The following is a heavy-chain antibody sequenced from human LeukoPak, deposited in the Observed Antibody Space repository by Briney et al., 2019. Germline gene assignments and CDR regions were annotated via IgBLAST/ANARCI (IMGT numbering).Heavy chain of an antibody. J-gene: IGHJ3*02. CDR2: INSDARNT. CDR3: ASGIGVGDSFDI. CDR1: GFTFSSYL. Sequence: PGGSLRLSCAASGFTFSSYLMYWVRQAPGKGLVWVSRINSDARNTNYADSVQGRFTISRDNAKNTLYLQMNSLRVEDTAVYYCASGIGVGDSFDIWGQGTMVTVSS. V-gene: IGHV3-74*01. D-gene: IGHD3-3*01.